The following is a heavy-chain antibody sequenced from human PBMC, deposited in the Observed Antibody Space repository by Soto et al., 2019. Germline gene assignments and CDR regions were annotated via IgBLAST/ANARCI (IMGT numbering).Heavy chain of an antibody. CDR2: IYYSGST. Sequence: SETLSLTCTVSGGSISSYYWSWIRQPPGKGLEWIGYIYYSGSTNYNPSLKSRVTISVDTSKNQFSLKLSSVTAADTAVYYCARHALTAAGKEGPTFFEYYMDVWGKGTTVTVSS. CDR3: ARHALTAAGKEGPTFFEYYMDV. J-gene: IGHJ6*03. CDR1: GGSISSYY. V-gene: IGHV4-59*08. D-gene: IGHD6-13*01.